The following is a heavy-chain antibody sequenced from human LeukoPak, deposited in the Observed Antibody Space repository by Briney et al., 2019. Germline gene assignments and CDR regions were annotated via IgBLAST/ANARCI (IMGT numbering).Heavy chain of an antibody. CDR3: ARVNDFWSGYLNSFDY. CDR1: GYTFTSYG. D-gene: IGHD3-3*01. V-gene: IGHV1-18*01. CDR2: ISAYNGNT. Sequence: ASVKVSCKASGYTFTSYGISWVRQAPGQGLEWMGWISAYNGNTNYAQKLQGRVTMTTDTSTSTAYMELRSLRSDDTAVYYCARVNDFWSGYLNSFDYWGQGTLVTVSS. J-gene: IGHJ4*02.